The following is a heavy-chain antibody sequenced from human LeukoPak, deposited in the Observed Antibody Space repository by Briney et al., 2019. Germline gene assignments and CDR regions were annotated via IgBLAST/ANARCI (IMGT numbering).Heavy chain of an antibody. CDR2: ISYDGSNK. CDR3: ARERGYFDY. Sequence: PGRSLRLSCAASGFTFSSYAMHWVRQAPGKGLEWVAVISYDGSNKYYADSVKGRFTISRDSSKNTLYLQMNSLRAEDTAVYYCARERGYFDYWGQGTLVTVSS. J-gene: IGHJ4*02. CDR1: GFTFSSYA. D-gene: IGHD3-10*01. V-gene: IGHV3-30-3*01.